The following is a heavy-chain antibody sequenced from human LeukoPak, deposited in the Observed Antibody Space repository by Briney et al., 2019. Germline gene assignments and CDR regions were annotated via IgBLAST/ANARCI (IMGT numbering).Heavy chain of an antibody. Sequence: ASVKVSCKASGGTFSSYAISWVRQAPGQGLEWMGWINPNSGGTNYAQKFQGRVTTTRDTSISTAYMELSRLRSDDTAVYYCARTRTQQPLNFDYWGQGTLVTVSS. D-gene: IGHD6-13*01. CDR3: ARTRTQQPLNFDY. J-gene: IGHJ4*02. CDR2: INPNSGGT. CDR1: GGTFSSYA. V-gene: IGHV1-2*02.